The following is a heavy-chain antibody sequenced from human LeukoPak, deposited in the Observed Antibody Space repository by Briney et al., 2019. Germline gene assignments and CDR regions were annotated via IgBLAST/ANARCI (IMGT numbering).Heavy chain of an antibody. V-gene: IGHV4-4*02. J-gene: IGHJ4*02. CDR2: IYHSGST. D-gene: IGHD2-15*01. CDR3: ARDKWAARGGSDYFGY. Sequence: SETLSLTCAVSGGSISSSNWWSWVRQPPGKGLEWIGEIYHSGSTNYNPSLQSRVTISVDKSKNQFSLKLTSVTAADTAVYYCARDKWAARGGSDYFGYWARESWSPFPQ. CDR1: GGSISSSNW.